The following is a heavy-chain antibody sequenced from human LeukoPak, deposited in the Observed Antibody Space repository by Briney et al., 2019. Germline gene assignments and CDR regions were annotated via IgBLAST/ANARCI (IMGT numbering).Heavy chain of an antibody. V-gene: IGHV3-73*01. CDR2: IRSKANAYAT. J-gene: IGHJ6*02. Sequence: PGGSLRLSCAASGFTLSDSAIHWVRQASGKGLEWVGRIRSKANAYATAYAASAEGRFTISRDDSKNTAYLQMNGLKTEDTALYYCTRIESENMDAWGQGTAVTVSS. CDR1: GFTLSDSA. CDR3: TRIESENMDA.